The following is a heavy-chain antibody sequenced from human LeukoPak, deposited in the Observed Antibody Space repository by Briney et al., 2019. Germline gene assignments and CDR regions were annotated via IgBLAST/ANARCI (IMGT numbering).Heavy chain of an antibody. V-gene: IGHV3-48*01. CDR2: ISSSSSTI. D-gene: IGHD3-9*01. CDR3: ARDLIKYYDILAGLTNWFDP. J-gene: IGHJ5*02. CDR1: GFTFSSYS. Sequence: GGSLRLSCAASGFTFSSYSMNWVRQAPGKGLEWVSYISSSSSTIYYADSVKGRFTISRDNAKNTLYLQMNSLRAEDTAVYYCARDLIKYYDILAGLTNWFDPWGQGTLVTVSS.